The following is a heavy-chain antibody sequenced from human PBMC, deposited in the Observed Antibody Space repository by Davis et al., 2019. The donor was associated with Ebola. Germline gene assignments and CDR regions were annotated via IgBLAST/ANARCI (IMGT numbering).Heavy chain of an antibody. CDR2: IYSGGST. D-gene: IGHD4-17*01. CDR3: ARDHGRTTVTNNDGMDV. J-gene: IGHJ6*02. Sequence: GESLKISCAASGFTVSSNYMSWVRQAPGKGLEWVSVIYSGGSTYYADSVKGRFTISRDNSKNTLYLQMNSRRAEDTAVYYCARDHGRTTVTNNDGMDVWGQGTTVTVSS. V-gene: IGHV3-53*01. CDR1: GFTVSSNY.